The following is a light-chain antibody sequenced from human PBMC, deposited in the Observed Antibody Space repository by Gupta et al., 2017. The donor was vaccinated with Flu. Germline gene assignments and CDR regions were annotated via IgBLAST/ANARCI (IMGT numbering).Light chain of an antibody. J-gene: IGKJ4*01. CDR1: QTVNSN. Sequence: EIVMTQSPATLSVSPGERVTLSCRASQTVNSNLAWYQQKPGQAPRLLMYDVSTRATGFPARFTGSGSGTEFTLTISSLQSEDFAVYSCQQYNIWPATFGGGTKVEIK. CDR2: DVS. V-gene: IGKV3-15*01. CDR3: QQYNIWPAT.